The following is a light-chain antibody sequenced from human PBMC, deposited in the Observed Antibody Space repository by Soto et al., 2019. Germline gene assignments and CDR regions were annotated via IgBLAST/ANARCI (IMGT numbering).Light chain of an antibody. CDR3: ISNSSISNLD. CDR2: DVI. J-gene: IGLJ1*01. Sequence: QSVLTQPASVSGSPGQSVTISCSGTNTDVCAYDYVSWYQQHPGKAPKLILYDVINRPSGVSDRFSGSKSGSTASLTISGRQAADEAEYFCISNSSISNLDFGTGTKVTVL. V-gene: IGLV2-14*03. CDR1: NTDVCAYDY.